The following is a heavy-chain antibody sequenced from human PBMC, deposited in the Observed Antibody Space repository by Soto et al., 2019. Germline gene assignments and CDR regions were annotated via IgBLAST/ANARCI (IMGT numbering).Heavy chain of an antibody. CDR3: ARVSEVELLPYFDY. D-gene: IGHD1-26*01. J-gene: IGHJ4*02. CDR2: ISSSSSYI. V-gene: IGHV3-21*01. Sequence: PGGSLRLSCAASGFTFSSYSMNWVRQAPGKGLEWVSSISSSSSYIYYADSVKGRFTISRDNAKNSLYLQMNSLRAEDTAVYYCARVSEVELLPYFDYWGQGTLVTVSS. CDR1: GFTFSSYS.